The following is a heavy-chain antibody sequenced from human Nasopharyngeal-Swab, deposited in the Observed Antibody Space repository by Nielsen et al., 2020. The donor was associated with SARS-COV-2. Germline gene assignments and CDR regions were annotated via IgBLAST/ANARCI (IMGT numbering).Heavy chain of an antibody. CDR3: ARGTTDLDY. CDR2: MNINSGNT. D-gene: IGHD4-17*01. Sequence: ASVKVSCKASGYTFTSYDINWVRQATGQGLEWMGWMNINSGNTGYAQKFQGRVTMTRSTSTSVASMELSSLRSEDTAVYYCARGTTDLDYWGPGTLVAVSS. V-gene: IGHV1-8*01. CDR1: GYTFTSYD. J-gene: IGHJ4*02.